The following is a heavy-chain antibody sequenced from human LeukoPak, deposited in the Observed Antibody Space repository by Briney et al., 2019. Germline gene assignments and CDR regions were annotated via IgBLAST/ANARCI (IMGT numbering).Heavy chain of an antibody. CDR2: FDPEDGET. J-gene: IGHJ4*02. CDR3: ATLYYYGSGESL. CDR1: RYTLTELS. V-gene: IGHV1-24*01. D-gene: IGHD3-10*01. Sequence: ASVKVSCKVSRYTLTELSMHWVRQAPGKGLEWMGGFDPEDGETIYAQKFQGRVTMTEDTSTDTAYMELSSLRSEDTAVYYCATLYYYGSGESLWGQGTLVTVSS.